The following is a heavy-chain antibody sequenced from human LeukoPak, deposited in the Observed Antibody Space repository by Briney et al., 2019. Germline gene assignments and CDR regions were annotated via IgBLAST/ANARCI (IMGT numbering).Heavy chain of an antibody. CDR2: ISSSSSHI. V-gene: IGHV3-21*01. Sequence: PGGSLRLSCAASGFTFSTYSMNWVRQAPGKGLEWVSFISSSSSHIYYAASVKGRFTISRDNAKNPLYLKMNSLRAEDTAVYYCARDQCIGGSCYMVYWGQGTLVTVSS. CDR1: GFTFSTYS. CDR3: ARDQCIGGSCYMVY. J-gene: IGHJ4*02. D-gene: IGHD2-15*01.